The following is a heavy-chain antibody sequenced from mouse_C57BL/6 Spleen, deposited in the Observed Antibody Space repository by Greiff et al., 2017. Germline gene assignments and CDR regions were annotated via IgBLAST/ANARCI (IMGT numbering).Heavy chain of an antibody. J-gene: IGHJ4*01. CDR2: INPSNGGT. CDR3: ARDGSSYGAMDY. Sequence: QVQLQQPGTELVKPGASVKLSCKASGYTFTSYWMHWVKQRPGQGLEWIGNINPSNGGTNYNEKFKSKDTLTVDKSSSTAYMQLSSLTSEDSAVYYCARDGSSYGAMDYWGQGTSVTVSS. D-gene: IGHD1-1*01. V-gene: IGHV1-53*01. CDR1: GYTFTSYW.